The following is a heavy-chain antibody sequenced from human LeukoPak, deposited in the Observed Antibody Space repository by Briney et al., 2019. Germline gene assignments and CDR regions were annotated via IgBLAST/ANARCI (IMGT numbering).Heavy chain of an antibody. CDR1: GYTFTSYY. V-gene: IGHV1-46*01. CDR2: INPSGGST. Sequence: GASVKVSCKASGYTFTSYYMHWVRQAPGQGLEWMGIINPSGGSTSYAQKFRGRVTMTRDTSTTTVYMELSSLRSEDTAVYYCARERASFGSNSDWYFDLWGRGTLVTASS. CDR3: ARERASFGSNSDWYFDL. J-gene: IGHJ2*01. D-gene: IGHD4-23*01.